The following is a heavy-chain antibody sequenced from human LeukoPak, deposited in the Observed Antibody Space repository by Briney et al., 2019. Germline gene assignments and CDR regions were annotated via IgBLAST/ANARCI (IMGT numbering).Heavy chain of an antibody. Sequence: SETLSLTCAVYGGSFSGYYWSWIRQPPGKGLEWIGEINHSGSTNYNPSLKSRVTISVDTSKNQFSLKLSSVTAADTAVYYCASRCSSTSCHYGMDVWGQGTTVTVSS. D-gene: IGHD2-2*01. CDR2: INHSGST. V-gene: IGHV4-34*01. CDR1: GGSFSGYY. J-gene: IGHJ6*02. CDR3: ASRCSSTSCHYGMDV.